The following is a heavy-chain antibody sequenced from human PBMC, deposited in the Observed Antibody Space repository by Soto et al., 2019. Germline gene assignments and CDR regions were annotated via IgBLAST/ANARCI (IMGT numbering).Heavy chain of an antibody. Sequence: GGSLRLSCAASGFTFSSYGMHWVRQAPGKGLEWVAVISYDGSNKYYADSVRGRFTISRDNSKNSLYLQMTSLRAEDTAVYYCAKERGNSGYDYDSEIVNYYYYYYMDVWGKGTTVTVSS. CDR2: ISYDGSNK. CDR3: AKERGNSGYDYDSEIVNYYYYYYMDV. J-gene: IGHJ6*03. CDR1: GFTFSSYG. D-gene: IGHD5-12*01. V-gene: IGHV3-30*18.